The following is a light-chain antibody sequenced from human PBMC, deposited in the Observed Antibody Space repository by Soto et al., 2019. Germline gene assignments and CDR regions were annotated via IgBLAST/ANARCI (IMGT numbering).Light chain of an antibody. J-gene: IGKJ1*01. V-gene: IGKV3-15*01. CDR2: GAS. CDR3: QQYNNRPPQT. CDR1: QSVTSN. Sequence: EIVMTQSPATLSVSPGEGATLPCRASQSVTSNLAWYQQKPGQAPRLLIYGASTRATGIPARFSGSGSGTEFTLTISSLQSEDFAVYYCQQYNNRPPQTFGQGTKVDIK.